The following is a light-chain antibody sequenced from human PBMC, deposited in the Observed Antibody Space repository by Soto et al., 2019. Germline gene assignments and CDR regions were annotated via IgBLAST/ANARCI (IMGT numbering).Light chain of an antibody. J-gene: IGLJ1*01. CDR2: DVT. CDR3: SLYTSSSTYV. V-gene: IGLV2-18*01. CDR1: ISDVGSCTR. Sequence: QSALTQPPSVSGSPGQSVTISCTGTISDVGSCTRVSWYQLPPGTAPKVLIYDVTNRPSGVPDRFSGSQSGKTASLTISGLQAEDEADYYCSLYTSSSTYVFGTGTKVTVL.